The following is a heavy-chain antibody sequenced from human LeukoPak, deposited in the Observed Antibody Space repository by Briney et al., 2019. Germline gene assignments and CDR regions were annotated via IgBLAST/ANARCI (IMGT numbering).Heavy chain of an antibody. V-gene: IGHV3-48*01. CDR3: AXXXXXXXXVXXXY. CDR1: GLTFSTSN. J-gene: IGHJ4*02. D-gene: IGHD2-15*01. CDR2: ISSDGNTM. Sequence: GGSLRLSCAASGLTFSTSNINWVRQAPGKGLEWVSYISSDGNTMYYANSVKGRFTISRDNAKNSLYLQMSSLRADDTAVYYCAXXXXXXXXVXXXYXGQGTLVTV.